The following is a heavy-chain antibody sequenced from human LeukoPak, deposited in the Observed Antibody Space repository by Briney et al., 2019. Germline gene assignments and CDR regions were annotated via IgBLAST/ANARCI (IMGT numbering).Heavy chain of an antibody. Sequence: SETLXLTCTVSGGSISSYYWSWIRQPPGKGLEXIGYIYYSGSTNYNPSLKSRVTISVDTSKNQFSLKLSSVTAADTAVYYCARYGDYGDYGQFDPWGQGTLVTVSS. J-gene: IGHJ5*02. V-gene: IGHV4-59*01. CDR2: IYYSGST. CDR1: GGSISSYY. D-gene: IGHD4-17*01. CDR3: ARYGDYGDYGQFDP.